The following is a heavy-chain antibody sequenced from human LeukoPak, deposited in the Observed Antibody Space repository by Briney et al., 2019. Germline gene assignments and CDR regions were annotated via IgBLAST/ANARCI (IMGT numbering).Heavy chain of an antibody. CDR1: GFTISSYA. D-gene: IGHD3-9*01. Sequence: PGGSLRLSCAASGFTISSYAMHWVRQAPGKGLEWVAVISYDGSNKYYADSVKGRFTISRDNSKNTLYLQMNSLRAEDTAVYYCARVSERYFDWLSPFDYWGQGTLVTVSS. CDR2: ISYDGSNK. CDR3: ARVSERYFDWLSPFDY. J-gene: IGHJ4*02. V-gene: IGHV3-30*04.